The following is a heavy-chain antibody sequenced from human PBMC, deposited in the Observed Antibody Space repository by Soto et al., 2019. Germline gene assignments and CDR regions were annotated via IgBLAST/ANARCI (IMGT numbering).Heavy chain of an antibody. D-gene: IGHD3-22*01. CDR1: GYTLTELS. J-gene: IGHJ4*02. CDR2: FDPEDGET. V-gene: IGHV1-24*01. Sequence: ASVKVSCKVSGYTLTELSMHWVRQAPGKGLEWMGGFDPEDGETIYAQKFQGRVTMTEDTSTDTAYMELSSLRSEDTAVYYCAVGGYYYDSSGYYYDYWGQGTLVTVYS. CDR3: AVGGYYYDSSGYYYDY.